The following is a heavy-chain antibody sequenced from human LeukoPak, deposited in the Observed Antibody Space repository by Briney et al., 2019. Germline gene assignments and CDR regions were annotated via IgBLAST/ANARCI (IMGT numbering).Heavy chain of an antibody. CDR1: GGTFSSYA. CDR3: ASGGWATAAAGHNWFDP. CDR2: IIPIFGIA. V-gene: IGHV1-69*04. D-gene: IGHD6-13*01. Sequence: ASVTVSCKASGGTFSSYAITWVRQAPGQGLEWMGRIIPIFGIANYAQKFQGRVTITADKSTSTAYMELSSLRSEDTAVYYCASGGWATAAAGHNWFDPWGQGTLATVSS. J-gene: IGHJ5*02.